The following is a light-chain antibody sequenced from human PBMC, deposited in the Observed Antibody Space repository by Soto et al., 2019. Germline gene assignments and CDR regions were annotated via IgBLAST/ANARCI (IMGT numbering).Light chain of an antibody. Sequence: QSVLTQPPSASGTPGQRVTISCSGSSSNIGSNTANWYQQLPGTAPKLLIYTNNQRPSGVPDRFSGSKSGTSASLAISGLQSEDEGDYYCAAWDDSLNGRVFGGGTKVTVL. CDR2: TNN. J-gene: IGLJ3*02. CDR1: SSNIGSNT. CDR3: AAWDDSLNGRV. V-gene: IGLV1-44*01.